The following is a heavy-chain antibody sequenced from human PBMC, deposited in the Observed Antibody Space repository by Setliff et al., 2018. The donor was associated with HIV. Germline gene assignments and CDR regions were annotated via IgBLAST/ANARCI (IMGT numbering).Heavy chain of an antibody. J-gene: IGHJ2*01. CDR2: INAGNGDT. V-gene: IGHV1-3*01. CDR1: GYTFTNYA. Sequence: GASVMVSCKASGYTFTNYAIHWVRQAPGQRLEWMGWINAGNGDTKYSQKFQGRVTITTDTSASTAYMELNSLSSEDTAVYYCARHQAPYYGSSGYNPNWYFDLWGRGTLVTVSS. D-gene: IGHD3-22*01. CDR3: ARHQAPYYGSSGYNPNWYFDL.